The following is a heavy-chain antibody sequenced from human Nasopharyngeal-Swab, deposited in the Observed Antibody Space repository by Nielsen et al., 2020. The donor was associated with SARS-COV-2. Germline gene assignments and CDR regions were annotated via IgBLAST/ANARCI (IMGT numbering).Heavy chain of an antibody. V-gene: IGHV4-59*08. Sequence: GSLRLSCTVSGASISSYYWSWIRQTPGKGLEWVAYSHYSGSTNYNPSLKSRVTMSVDTSKRQFPLMLTSVTAADTAVYYCARGFDYWGQGTLVTVSS. CDR3: ARGFDY. CDR2: SHYSGST. CDR1: GASISSYY. J-gene: IGHJ4*02.